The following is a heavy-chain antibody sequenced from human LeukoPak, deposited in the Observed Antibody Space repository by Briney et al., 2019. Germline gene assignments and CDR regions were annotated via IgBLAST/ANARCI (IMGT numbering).Heavy chain of an antibody. CDR1: GFTFSSYG. CDR3: ARVTYSVFDY. V-gene: IGHV3-23*01. D-gene: IGHD2-21*01. CDR2: ISGSGGST. Sequence: GGSLRLSCAASGFTFSSYGMSWVRQAPGKGLEWVAVISGSGGSTYYADSVKGRFTISRDNSKNTLYLQMNSLRAEDTAVYYCARVTYSVFDYWGQGTLVTVPS. J-gene: IGHJ4*02.